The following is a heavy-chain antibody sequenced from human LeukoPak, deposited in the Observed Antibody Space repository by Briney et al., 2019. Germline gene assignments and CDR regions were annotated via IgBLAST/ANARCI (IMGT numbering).Heavy chain of an antibody. CDR2: IIPIFGTA. V-gene: IGHV1-69*13. D-gene: IGHD3-22*01. CDR1: GYTVTDYY. Sequence: ASVKVSCKASGYTVTDYYIHWVRQAPGQGLEWMGGIIPIFGTANYAQKFQGRVTITADESTSTAYMELSSLRSEDTAVYYCARGPLYDSSGYYPGWGQGTLVTVSS. CDR3: ARGPLYDSSGYYPG. J-gene: IGHJ4*02.